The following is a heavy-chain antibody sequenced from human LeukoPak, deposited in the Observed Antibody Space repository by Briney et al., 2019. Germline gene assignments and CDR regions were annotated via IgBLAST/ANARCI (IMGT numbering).Heavy chain of an antibody. D-gene: IGHD1-26*01. Sequence: PSETLSLTCAVYGGSFSGYYWSWIRQPPGKGLEWIGEINHSGSTNYNPSLKSRVTISVDTSKNQFSLKLSSATAADTAVYYCASLMMTSGSPYGMDVWGQGTTVTVSS. CDR2: INHSGST. CDR1: GGSFSGYY. CDR3: ASLMMTSGSPYGMDV. V-gene: IGHV4-34*01. J-gene: IGHJ6*02.